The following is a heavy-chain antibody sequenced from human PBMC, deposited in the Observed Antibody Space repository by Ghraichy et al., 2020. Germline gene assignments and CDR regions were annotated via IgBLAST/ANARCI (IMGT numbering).Heavy chain of an antibody. CDR2: IWSDGSNK. D-gene: IGHD1-1*01. CDR3: ARELLYDVVYYYYGLDA. Sequence: GGSLRLSCAASGFTFSDFGMHWVRQAPGKGLEWVAIIWSDGSNKYYGDSVKGRFTISRDNSKNTLYLQMNSLRAEDTAVYYCARELLYDVVYYYYGLDAWGQGTTVTVSS. CDR1: GFTFSDFG. V-gene: IGHV3-33*08. J-gene: IGHJ6*02.